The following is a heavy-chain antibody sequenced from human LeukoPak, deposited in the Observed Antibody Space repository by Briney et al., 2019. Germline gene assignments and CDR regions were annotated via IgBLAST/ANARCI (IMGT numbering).Heavy chain of an antibody. CDR3: AREGSGSARLGY. V-gene: IGHV1-18*01. D-gene: IGHD6-19*01. J-gene: IGHJ4*02. CDR1: GYIFTSNG. Sequence: GASVKVSCKASGYIFTSNGINWVRQAPGQGLEWMGWINTHNGNTDYAQKLQGRVTMTRDTSTSTVYMELSSLRSEDTAVYYCAREGSGSARLGYWGQGTLVTVSS. CDR2: INTHNGNT.